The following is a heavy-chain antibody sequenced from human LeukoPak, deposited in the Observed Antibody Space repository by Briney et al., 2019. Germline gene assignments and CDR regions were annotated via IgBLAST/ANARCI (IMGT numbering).Heavy chain of an antibody. D-gene: IGHD3-10*02. Sequence: GASVKVSCKASGGTFSSYAMIWVRQAPGQGLEWMGGIIPIFGTANYAQKFQGRVTITTDESTSTAYMELSSLRSEDTAVYYCARNVVHMYYFDYWGQGTLVTVSS. CDR3: ARNVVHMYYFDY. CDR1: GGTFSSYA. V-gene: IGHV1-69*05. J-gene: IGHJ4*02. CDR2: IIPIFGTA.